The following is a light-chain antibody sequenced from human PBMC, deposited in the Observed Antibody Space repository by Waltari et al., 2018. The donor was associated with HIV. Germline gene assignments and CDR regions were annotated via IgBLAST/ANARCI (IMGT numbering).Light chain of an antibody. J-gene: IGKJ4*01. CDR2: WAS. CDR3: QQYYSTPLT. Sequence: DIVMTQSPDSLRVSLGERATINCRSRRSVLYTSTNKNYLAWYQQKVGQPPKVVIYWASTRESGVPDRFSGSGSGTNFTLTINNLQAEDVALYFCQQYYSTPLTFGGGTKVEIK. V-gene: IGKV4-1*01. CDR1: RSVLYTSTNKNY.